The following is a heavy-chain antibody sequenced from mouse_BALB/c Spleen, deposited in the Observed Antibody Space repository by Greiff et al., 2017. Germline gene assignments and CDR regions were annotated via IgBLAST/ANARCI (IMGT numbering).Heavy chain of an antibody. J-gene: IGHJ3*01. D-gene: IGHD1-1*01. Sequence: EVQLVESGGGLVKPGGSLKLSCAASGFTFSDYYMYWVRQTPEKRLEWVATISDGGSYTYYPDSVKGRFTISRDNAKNNLYLQMSSLKSEDTAMYYCARDYYYGSRKAWFAYWGQGTLVTVSA. V-gene: IGHV5-4*02. CDR1: GFTFSDYY. CDR3: ARDYYYGSRKAWFAY. CDR2: ISDGGSYT.